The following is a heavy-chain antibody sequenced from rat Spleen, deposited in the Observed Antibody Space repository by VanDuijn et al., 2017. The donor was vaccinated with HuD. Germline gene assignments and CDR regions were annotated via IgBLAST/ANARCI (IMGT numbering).Heavy chain of an antibody. CDR2: MWSGGST. CDR1: GFSLTSYN. V-gene: IGHV2-45*01. CDR3: TRNYAYYYDGSYHGGFDY. J-gene: IGHJ2*01. Sequence: QVQLMESGPGLVQPSETLSLTCIVSGFSLTSYNVHWVRQPPGKGLEWMGAMWSGGSTDYNSALKSRLSISRDTSKNQVFLKVNSLKTEDTGIYYCTRNYAYYYDGSYHGGFDYWGQGVMVTVSS. D-gene: IGHD1-12*02.